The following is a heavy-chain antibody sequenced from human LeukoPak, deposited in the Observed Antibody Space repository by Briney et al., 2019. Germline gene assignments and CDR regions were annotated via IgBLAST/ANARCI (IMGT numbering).Heavy chain of an antibody. CDR1: GGSLSSYY. Sequence: SETLSLTCTVSGGSLSSYYWSWIRQPPGKGLEWIGYIYYSGSTNYNPSLKSRVTISVDTSKNQFSLKLSSVTAADTAVYYCARVRHGAFDIWGQGTMVTVSS. CDR2: IYYSGST. J-gene: IGHJ3*02. V-gene: IGHV4-59*01. CDR3: ARVRHGAFDI.